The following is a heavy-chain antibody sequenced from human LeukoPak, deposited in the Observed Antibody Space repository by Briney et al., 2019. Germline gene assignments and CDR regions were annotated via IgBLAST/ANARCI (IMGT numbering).Heavy chain of an antibody. V-gene: IGHV3-23*01. CDR2: ISGSGGST. D-gene: IGHD3-10*01. J-gene: IGHJ5*02. CDR3: AKNGEVLSWFDP. Sequence: GGSLRLSCAASGFTFSSYAMSWVRQAPGKGLEWVSAISGSGGSTYYADSVKGRFTISRDNSKNTLYLQMNSLRAEDTAVYSCAKNGEVLSWFDPWGQGTLVTVSS. CDR1: GFTFSSYA.